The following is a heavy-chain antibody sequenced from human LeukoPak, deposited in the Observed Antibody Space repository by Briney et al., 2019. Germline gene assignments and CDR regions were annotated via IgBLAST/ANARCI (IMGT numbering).Heavy chain of an antibody. V-gene: IGHV3-23*01. CDR1: GFTFSSYA. J-gene: IGHJ6*03. CDR2: ISGSGGST. CDR3: AKDRAWGSDYYYYMDV. D-gene: IGHD1-26*01. Sequence: PGGSLRLSCAASGFTFSSYAMSWVRQAPGKGLEWVSAISGSGGSTYYADSVKGRFTISRDNSKNTLYLQMNSLGAEDTAVYYCAKDRAWGSDYYYYMDVWGKGTTVTVSS.